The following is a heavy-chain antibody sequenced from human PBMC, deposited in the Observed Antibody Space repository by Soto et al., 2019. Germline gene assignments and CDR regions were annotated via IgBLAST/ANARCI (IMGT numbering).Heavy chain of an antibody. CDR3: ARDGYSSGWYPDAFDI. J-gene: IGHJ3*02. V-gene: IGHV3-33*01. CDR2: IWYDGSNK. Sequence: GGSLRLSCAASGFTFSSYGMHWVRQAPGEGLEWVAVIWYDGSNKYYADSVKGRFTISRDNSKNTLYLQMNSLRAEGTAVYYCARDGYSSGWYPDAFDIWGQGTMVTVSS. D-gene: IGHD6-19*01. CDR1: GFTFSSYG.